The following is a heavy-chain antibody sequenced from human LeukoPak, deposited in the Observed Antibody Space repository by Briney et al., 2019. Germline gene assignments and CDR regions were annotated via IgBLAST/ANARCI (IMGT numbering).Heavy chain of an antibody. CDR3: ARDGGWRWGYFDWLSDPDY. CDR2: ISAYNGNT. V-gene: IGHV1-18*01. CDR1: GYTFTSYG. J-gene: IGHJ4*02. D-gene: IGHD3-9*01. Sequence: GASVKVSCKASGYTFTSYGISWVRQAPGQGLEWMGWISAYNGNTNYAQKLQGRVTMTTDTSTSTAYMELRSLRSDDTAVYYCARDGGWRWGYFDWLSDPDYWGKGTLVTVSS.